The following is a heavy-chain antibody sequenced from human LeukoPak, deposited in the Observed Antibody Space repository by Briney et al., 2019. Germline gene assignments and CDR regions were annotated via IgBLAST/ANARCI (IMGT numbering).Heavy chain of an antibody. Sequence: ASVKVSCKASGYTFTNYGISWVRQAPGQGLEWMGWIIIYNGNTNYAQKFQGRVTMTRDTSTSAVYMELSSLRSEDTAVYYCARGGTVLRPNSPYDYWGQGTLVTVSS. CDR2: IIIYNGNT. CDR3: ARGGTVLRPNSPYDY. CDR1: GYTFTNYG. D-gene: IGHD4-17*01. V-gene: IGHV1-18*01. J-gene: IGHJ4*02.